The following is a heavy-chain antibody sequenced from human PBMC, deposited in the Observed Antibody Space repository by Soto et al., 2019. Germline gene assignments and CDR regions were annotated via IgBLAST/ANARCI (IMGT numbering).Heavy chain of an antibody. CDR3: ARGYYNWKI. J-gene: IGHJ4*02. Sequence: TLSLTCTVSGGSISSYYWSWIRQPPGKGLEWIGYIYYSGSTNYNPSLKSRVTISVDTSRNQFSLKLSSVTAADTAVYYCARGYYNWKIWGQGTLVTVSS. CDR2: IYYSGST. V-gene: IGHV4-59*01. CDR1: GGSISSYY. D-gene: IGHD1-20*01.